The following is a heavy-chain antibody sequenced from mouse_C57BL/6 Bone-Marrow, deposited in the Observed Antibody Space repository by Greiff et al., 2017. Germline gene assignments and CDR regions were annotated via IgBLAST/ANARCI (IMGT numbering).Heavy chain of an antibody. D-gene: IGHD1-2*01. CDR3: ARKELLRRWYFDV. Sequence: VQLQQSGAELVRPGASVKLSCKASGYTFTDYYINWVKQRPGQGLEWIARIYPGSGNTYYNEKFKGKATLTAEKSSSPAYMQLSNLTSEDSAVYFCARKELLRRWYFDVWGTGTTVTVSS. CDR1: GYTFTDYY. CDR2: IYPGSGNT. J-gene: IGHJ1*03. V-gene: IGHV1-76*01.